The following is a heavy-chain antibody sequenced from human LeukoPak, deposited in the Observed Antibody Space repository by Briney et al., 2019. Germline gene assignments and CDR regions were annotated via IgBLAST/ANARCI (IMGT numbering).Heavy chain of an antibody. J-gene: IGHJ4*02. CDR3: ARLDIVVVPAANFDY. CDR2: ISSSSSYI. CDR1: GFTFTSYA. V-gene: IGHV3-21*01. Sequence: GGSLRLSCAASGFTFTSYAMTWVRQAPGKGLEWVSSISSSSSYIYYADSVKGRFTISRDNAKSSLYLQMNSVRAEDTAVYYCARLDIVVVPAANFDYWGQGTLVTVSS. D-gene: IGHD2-2*03.